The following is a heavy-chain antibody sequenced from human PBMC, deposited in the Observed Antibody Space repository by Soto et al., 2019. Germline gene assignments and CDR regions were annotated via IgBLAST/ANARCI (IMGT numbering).Heavy chain of an antibody. J-gene: IGHJ6*02. V-gene: IGHV4-34*01. D-gene: IGHD3-10*01. CDR3: ARFVRGVIIPYYYYGMDV. CDR2: INHSGST. CDR1: CGPFSGYY. Sequence: SEALSLTSAGYCGPFSGYYWIWSRQPPGKGLDWIGEINHSGSTNYNPSLKSRGTISVDTSKNQFSLKLSSVTAADTAVYYCARFVRGVIIPYYYYGMDVWGQGTTVTVSS.